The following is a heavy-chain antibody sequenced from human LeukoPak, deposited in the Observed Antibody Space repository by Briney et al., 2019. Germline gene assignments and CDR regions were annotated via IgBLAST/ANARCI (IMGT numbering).Heavy chain of an antibody. CDR3: ARDGAGGTMIVFTDAFDI. Sequence: ASVKVSCKASGYTFTGYYMHWVRQAPGQGLEWMGRINPNSGGTNYAQKFQGRVTMTRDTSISTAYMELSRLRSDDTAVYYCARDGAGGTMIVFTDAFDIWGQGTMVTVSS. V-gene: IGHV1-2*06. D-gene: IGHD3-22*01. CDR2: INPNSGGT. CDR1: GYTFTGYY. J-gene: IGHJ3*02.